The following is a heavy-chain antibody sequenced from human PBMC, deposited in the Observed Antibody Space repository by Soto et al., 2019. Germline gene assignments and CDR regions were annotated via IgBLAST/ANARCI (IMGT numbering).Heavy chain of an antibody. D-gene: IGHD1-1*01. CDR1: RYIFTAYF. CDR2: INPNNGAT. J-gene: IGHJ5*02. V-gene: IGHV1-2*02. CDR3: ASHDPGARFDP. Sequence: QVQLVQSGAEVTKPGASVKVSCKAPRYIFTAYFMHCVRQAPEQGLEWLGWINPNNGATHYGLSFQGRVTMTRDTSISTAYMELSSLRSDDTAVYYCASHDPGARFDPWGQGPLVIVSS.